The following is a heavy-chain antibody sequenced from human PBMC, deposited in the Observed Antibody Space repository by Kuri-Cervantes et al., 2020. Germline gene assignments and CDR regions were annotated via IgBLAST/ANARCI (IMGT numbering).Heavy chain of an antibody. D-gene: IGHD1-26*01. CDR1: GGSISSSNW. J-gene: IGHJ6*02. V-gene: IGHV4-4*02. CDR3: ARARGSPFYGMDF. CDR2: IYHSGST. Sequence: SVTLSLTCAVSGGSISSSNWWSWVRQPPGKGLEWIGEIYHSGSTNYNPSLKSIVTISVDKSKNQFSLKLSSVTAAYTAVNYCARARGSPFYGMDFWGQGTTVTVSS.